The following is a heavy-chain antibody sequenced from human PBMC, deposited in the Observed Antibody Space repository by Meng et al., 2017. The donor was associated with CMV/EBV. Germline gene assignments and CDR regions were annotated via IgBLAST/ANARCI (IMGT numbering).Heavy chain of an antibody. CDR1: GFTFSSYA. J-gene: IGHJ4*02. CDR3: ASRYCSSTSCYHFDY. V-gene: IGHV3-21*01. Sequence: GESLKISCAASGFTFSSYAMSWVRQAPGKGLEWVSSISSSSSYIYYADSVKGRFTISRDNAKNSLYLQMNSLRAEDTAVYYCASRYCSSTSCYHFDYWGQGTLVTVSS. CDR2: ISSSSSYI. D-gene: IGHD2-2*01.